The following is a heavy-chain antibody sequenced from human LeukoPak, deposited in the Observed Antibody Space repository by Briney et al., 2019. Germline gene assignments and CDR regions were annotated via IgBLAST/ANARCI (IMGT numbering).Heavy chain of an antibody. Sequence: GGSLRLSCAASGFTLSSCWMSWVRQAPGKGLEWISYISSSGGNIYYADSVKGRFTISRDNAKNSLYLQMNSLRVEDTAVYYCARANTIFGVEPDYYFDYWGQGTLVSVSS. J-gene: IGHJ4*02. V-gene: IGHV3-48*03. CDR3: ARANTIFGVEPDYYFDY. D-gene: IGHD3-3*01. CDR1: GFTLSSCW. CDR2: ISSSGGNI.